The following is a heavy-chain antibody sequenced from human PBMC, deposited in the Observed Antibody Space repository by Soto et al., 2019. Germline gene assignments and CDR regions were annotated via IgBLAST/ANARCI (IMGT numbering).Heavy chain of an antibody. CDR3: ARDRKAMVRGVIINGMFDY. CDR2: IYHSGST. Sequence: PSETLSLTCAVSGGSISSSNWWSWVRQPPGKGLEWIGEIYHSGSTNYNPSLKSRVTISVDKSKNQFSLKLSSVTAADTAVYYCARDRKAMVRGVIINGMFDYWGQGTLVTVSS. V-gene: IGHV4-4*02. J-gene: IGHJ4*02. CDR1: GGSISSSNW. D-gene: IGHD3-10*01.